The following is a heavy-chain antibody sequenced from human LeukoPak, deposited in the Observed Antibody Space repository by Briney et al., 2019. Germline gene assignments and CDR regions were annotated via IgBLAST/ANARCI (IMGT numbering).Heavy chain of an antibody. CDR2: ISAYNGNT. Sequence: SVKVSCKASGYTFTSYGISWVRQAPGQGLEWMGWISAYNGNTNYAQKLQGRVTMTTDTSTSTAYMELRSLRSDDTAVYYCARDWPIVVVPAATDFDYWGQGTLVTVSS. CDR1: GYTFTSYG. CDR3: ARDWPIVVVPAATDFDY. V-gene: IGHV1-18*01. D-gene: IGHD2-2*01. J-gene: IGHJ4*02.